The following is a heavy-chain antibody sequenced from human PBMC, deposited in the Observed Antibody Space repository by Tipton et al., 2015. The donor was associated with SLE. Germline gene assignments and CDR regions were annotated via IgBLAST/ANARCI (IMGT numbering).Heavy chain of an antibody. CDR2: MSGSGVNI. CDR3: SRVGGSSWY. D-gene: IGHD6-13*01. V-gene: IGHV3-23*01. Sequence: SLRLSCAASGFDFAKYAMSWVRQAPGKGLEWVYSMSGSGVNIYHADSVKGRFTISRDNAKNTLYLQMNSLRAEDTAVYYCSRVGGSSWYWGQGTLVTVSS. CDR1: GFDFAKYA. J-gene: IGHJ4*02.